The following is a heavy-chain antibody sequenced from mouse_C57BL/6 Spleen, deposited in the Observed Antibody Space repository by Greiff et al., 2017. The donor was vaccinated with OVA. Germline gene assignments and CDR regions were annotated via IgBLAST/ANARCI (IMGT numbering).Heavy chain of an antibody. CDR2: IYPSDSET. CDR1: GYTFTSYW. Sequence: VQLQQPGAELVRPGSSVKLSCKASGYTFTSYWMDWVKQRPGQGLEWIGNIYPSDSETHYNQKFKDKATLTVDKSSSTAYMQLSSLTSEDSAVYYCAREEGYYGSDAMDYWGQGTSFTVSS. V-gene: IGHV1-61*01. CDR3: AREEGYYGSDAMDY. D-gene: IGHD1-1*01. J-gene: IGHJ4*01.